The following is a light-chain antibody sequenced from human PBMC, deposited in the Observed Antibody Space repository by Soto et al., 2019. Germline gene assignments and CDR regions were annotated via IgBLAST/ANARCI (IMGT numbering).Light chain of an antibody. Sequence: ESVLTQSPGTLSLSPGERATLSCRASQSVSSYLAWYQQKPGQAPRLLIYDASNRATGIPARFSGTGSETDFTLTISSLEPEDFAIYYCQQRSKMPLTFGHGTKVDIK. CDR1: QSVSSY. CDR2: DAS. J-gene: IGKJ1*01. CDR3: QQRSKMPLT. V-gene: IGKV3-11*01.